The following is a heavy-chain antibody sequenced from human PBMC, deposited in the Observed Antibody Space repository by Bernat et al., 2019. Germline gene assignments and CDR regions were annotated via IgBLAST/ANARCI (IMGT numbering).Heavy chain of an antibody. CDR3: AKGACSSTGCYNWFDP. V-gene: IGHV3-23*01. J-gene: IGHJ5*02. CDR2: ISDRGNGA. CDR1: GFTFSNYV. D-gene: IGHD2-2*02. Sequence: EVQLLESGGGLVQPGGSLRLSCVASGFTFSNYVMSWVRQVPGKGLEWVSDISDRGNGAHYADSVEGRFTISRDNSKNTLYVQMNSLRVEDTAVYYCAKGACSSTGCYNWFDPWGQGTPVTVSS.